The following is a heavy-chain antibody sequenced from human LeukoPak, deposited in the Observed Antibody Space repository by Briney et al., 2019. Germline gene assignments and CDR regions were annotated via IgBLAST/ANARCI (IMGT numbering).Heavy chain of an antibody. CDR1: GGSISSRGYY. CDR2: IYYSGST. J-gene: IGHJ4*02. CDR3: ASGLFYDSSAYRWGYFDY. V-gene: IGHV4-31*03. D-gene: IGHD3-22*01. Sequence: SETLSLTCTVSGGSISSRGYYWSWIRQHPGKGLEWIGYIYYSGSTYYNPSLKSRVTISVDTSKNQFSLKLSSVTAADTAVYYCASGLFYDSSAYRWGYFDYWGQGTLVTVSS.